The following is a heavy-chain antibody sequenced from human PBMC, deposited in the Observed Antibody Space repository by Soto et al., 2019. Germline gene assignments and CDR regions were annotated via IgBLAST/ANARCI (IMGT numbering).Heavy chain of an antibody. CDR3: AHAYSSWSSFDY. Sequence: QITLKESGPTLVQPTQTLTLTCNFSGLSLSTRGVGMGWIRQPPGKALEWLALIFWDDDKRYSPSLKTRLTITKDTSKNQVVLTMTNMDPVDTATYFCAHAYSSWSSFDYWGQGTLVTVSS. CDR1: GLSLSTRGVG. V-gene: IGHV2-5*02. CDR2: IFWDDDK. J-gene: IGHJ4*02. D-gene: IGHD6-6*01.